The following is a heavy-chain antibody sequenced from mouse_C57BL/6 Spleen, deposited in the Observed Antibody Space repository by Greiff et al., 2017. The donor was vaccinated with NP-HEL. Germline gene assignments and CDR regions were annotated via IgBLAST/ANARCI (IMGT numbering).Heavy chain of an antibody. Sequence: VQLQQSGPELVKPGASVEISCKASGYAFSSSWMNWVKQRPGKGLEWIGRIYPGDGDTNYNGKFKGKATLTADKSSSTAYMQLSSLTSEDSAVYFCARGDSSGGAMDYWGQGTSVTVSS. D-gene: IGHD3-2*02. CDR2: IYPGDGDT. CDR3: ARGDSSGGAMDY. V-gene: IGHV1-82*01. CDR1: GYAFSSSW. J-gene: IGHJ4*01.